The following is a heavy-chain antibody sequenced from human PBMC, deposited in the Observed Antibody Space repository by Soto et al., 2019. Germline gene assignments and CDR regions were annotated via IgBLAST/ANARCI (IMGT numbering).Heavy chain of an antibody. CDR1: GNTFTNFG. CDR3: ARVIPGAEAWFDP. Sequence: GASVKVSCKASGNTFTNFGVTWVQQAPGQGLEWMGWISAYTDDPNYAQKFQGRVTMTIDTSTSTAYLDLRSLTSDDTAVYYCARVIPGAEAWFDPWGQGTLVTVSS. J-gene: IGHJ5*02. CDR2: ISAYTDDP. V-gene: IGHV1-18*01. D-gene: IGHD2-2*01.